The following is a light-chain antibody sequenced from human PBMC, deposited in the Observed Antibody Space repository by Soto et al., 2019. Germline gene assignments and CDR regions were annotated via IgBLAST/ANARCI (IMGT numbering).Light chain of an antibody. CDR2: GAS. Sequence: EIVMTQSPVTLSVSPGETATLSCRASQSVSSNLAWYQQKPGQAPRLLIYGASTRATGIPARFSGSGSGTEFTLTISSLQSEDFAVYYCQQYNNWAYTFGQGTKLEIK. CDR1: QSVSSN. V-gene: IGKV3-15*01. CDR3: QQYNNWAYT. J-gene: IGKJ2*01.